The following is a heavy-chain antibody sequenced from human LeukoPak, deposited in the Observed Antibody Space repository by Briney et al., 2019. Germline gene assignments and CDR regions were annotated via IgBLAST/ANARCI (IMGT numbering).Heavy chain of an antibody. Sequence: ASVKVSCKASNYTFTSYGISWVRQAPGQGLEWMAWVNAYNGDTNYAQKFQGRVTLTTDTSTSTAYMELRSLRSDDTAVYYCARDGSGVWFDYWGQGTLVTVSS. D-gene: IGHD3-10*01. V-gene: IGHV1-18*01. CDR1: NYTFTSYG. CDR2: VNAYNGDT. CDR3: ARDGSGVWFDY. J-gene: IGHJ4*02.